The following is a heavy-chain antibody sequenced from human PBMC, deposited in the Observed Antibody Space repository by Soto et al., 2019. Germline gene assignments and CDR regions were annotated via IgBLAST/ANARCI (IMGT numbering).Heavy chain of an antibody. Sequence: EVQVVESGGGLVQPGGSLRLSCVASGFSFSTYWMSWVRQVPGTGLEWVANIKADGSETHYVDSVRGRFTISRDNAKTSLYLQVNSLRAEDRAVYYCAKGGHIDFCGQGTLVTVSS. CDR3: AKGGHIDF. CDR2: IKADGSET. CDR1: GFSFSTYW. D-gene: IGHD3-16*01. V-gene: IGHV3-7*03. J-gene: IGHJ4*02.